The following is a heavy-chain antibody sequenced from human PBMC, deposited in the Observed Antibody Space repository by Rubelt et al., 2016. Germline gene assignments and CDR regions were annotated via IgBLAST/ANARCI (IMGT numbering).Heavy chain of an antibody. Sequence: EVQLAQSGAEVKKPGESLRISCKGSGYSFTSYWISWVRQMPGKGLEWMGRIDPSDSYTNYSPSVQGNVTISADKSISTAYLQWSSLKASDTAMYYCAIYDFWSGYYLDYWGQGTLVTVSS. J-gene: IGHJ4*02. V-gene: IGHV5-10-1*03. CDR1: GYSFTSYW. CDR3: AIYDFWSGYYLDY. D-gene: IGHD3-3*01. CDR2: IDPSDSYT.